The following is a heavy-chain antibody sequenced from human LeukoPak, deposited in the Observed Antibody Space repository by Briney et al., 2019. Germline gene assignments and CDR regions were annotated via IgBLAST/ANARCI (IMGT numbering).Heavy chain of an antibody. Sequence: SETLSLTCTVSGYSISSGYYWGWIRQPPGKGLEWIGSIYHSGSTYYNPSLKSRATISVDTSKNQFSLKLSSVTAADTAVYYCARAYSSSWYFNWFDPWGQGTLVTVSS. J-gene: IGHJ5*02. CDR1: GYSISSGYY. V-gene: IGHV4-38-2*02. CDR2: IYHSGST. D-gene: IGHD6-13*01. CDR3: ARAYSSSWYFNWFDP.